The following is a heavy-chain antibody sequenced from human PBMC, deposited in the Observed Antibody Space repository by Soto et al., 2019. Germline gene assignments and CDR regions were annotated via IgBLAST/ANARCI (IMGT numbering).Heavy chain of an antibody. V-gene: IGHV3-30-3*01. Sequence: PGGSLSLSCAASGFTFSSYAMHWVRQAPGKGLEWVAVISYDGSNKYSADSVKGRFTISRDNSKNTLYLQMNSLRAEDTAVYYCARAYEGDYFDYWGQGTLVTVSS. CDR1: GFTFSSYA. CDR2: ISYDGSNK. CDR3: ARAYEGDYFDY. J-gene: IGHJ4*02. D-gene: IGHD3-16*01.